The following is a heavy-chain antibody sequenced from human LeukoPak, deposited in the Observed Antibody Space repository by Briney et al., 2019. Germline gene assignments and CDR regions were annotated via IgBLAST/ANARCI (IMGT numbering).Heavy chain of an antibody. CDR3: ARVSRYSSVGLDY. V-gene: IGHV4-59*01. CDR2: IYYSGST. Sequence: SETLSLTCTVSGGSISSYYWSWLRQPPGKGLEWLGYIYYSGSTNYNPSLKSRVTISVDTSKNQFSLKLSSVTAADTAVYYCARVSRYSSVGLDYWGQGTQVTVSS. CDR1: GGSISSYY. D-gene: IGHD5-18*01. J-gene: IGHJ4*02.